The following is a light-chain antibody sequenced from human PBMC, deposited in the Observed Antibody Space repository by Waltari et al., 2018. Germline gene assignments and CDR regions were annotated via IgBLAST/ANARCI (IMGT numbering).Light chain of an antibody. CDR1: SSNVGSNV. V-gene: IGLV1-44*01. J-gene: IGLJ1*01. Sequence: QSVLTQPPSASGTPGQRVIISCSGSSSNVGSNVVNWYHQLPGTAPKLLIFNDVDRPSGGPDRFSGSRSATSASLAISGVQSDDESTYYCASWDDRLDAYVFGTGTRVTVL. CDR3: ASWDDRLDAYV. CDR2: NDV.